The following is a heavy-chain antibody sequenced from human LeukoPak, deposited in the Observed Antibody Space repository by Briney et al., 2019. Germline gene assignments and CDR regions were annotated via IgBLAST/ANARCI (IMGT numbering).Heavy chain of an antibody. Sequence: SMKVSRKASGGTFSSYAISWVRQAPGQGLEWMGGIIPIFGTANYAQKFQGRVTITADESTSTAYMELSSLRSEDTAVYYCAKVSRGVVPAAPFYYYYGMDVWGQGTTVTVSS. CDR2: IIPIFGTA. CDR1: GGTFSSYA. D-gene: IGHD2-2*01. CDR3: AKVSRGVVPAAPFYYYYGMDV. J-gene: IGHJ6*02. V-gene: IGHV1-69*01.